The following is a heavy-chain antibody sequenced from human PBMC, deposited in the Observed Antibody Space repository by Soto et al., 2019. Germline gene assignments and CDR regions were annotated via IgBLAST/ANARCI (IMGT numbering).Heavy chain of an antibody. CDR3: AREYQLLFNWFDP. V-gene: IGHV1-69*04. Sequence: SVKLSCKASGCTFSSYTISWVRQAPGQGLEWMGRIIPILGIANYAQRLQGRVTITADKSTSTAYMELSSLRSEDTAVYYCAREYQLLFNWFDPWGQGTLVTVSS. D-gene: IGHD2-2*01. J-gene: IGHJ5*02. CDR1: GCTFSSYT. CDR2: IIPILGIA.